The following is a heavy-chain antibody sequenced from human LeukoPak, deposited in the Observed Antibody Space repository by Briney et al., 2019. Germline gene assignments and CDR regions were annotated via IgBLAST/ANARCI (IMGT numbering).Heavy chain of an antibody. V-gene: IGHV1-18*01. CDR1: GYTFTSYG. Sequence: GASVKVSCKASGYTFTSYGISWVRQAPGQGLEWMGWISAYNGNTNYAQKLQGRVTMTTDTSTSTAYMELRSLRSDDTAVYYRARGQGFCTGGVCCMSYFDYWGQGTLVTVSS. CDR2: ISAYNGNT. J-gene: IGHJ4*02. CDR3: ARGQGFCTGGVCCMSYFDY. D-gene: IGHD2-8*02.